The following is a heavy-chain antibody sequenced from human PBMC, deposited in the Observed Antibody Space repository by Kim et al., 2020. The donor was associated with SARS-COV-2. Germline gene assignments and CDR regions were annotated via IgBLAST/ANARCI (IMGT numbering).Heavy chain of an antibody. J-gene: IGHJ6*02. CDR2: IDPSDSYT. CDR3: ERPGGALYNWNAYYYGMDV. Sequence: GESLKISCKGYAYSFTSYWISWVRQMHGKGLEWMGRIDPSDSYTNYSPSFQGYVTISADKSISTAYLQWSSPKASDNAMYYCERPGGALYNWNAYYYGMDVWGQGATVTVYS. V-gene: IGHV5-10-1*01. D-gene: IGHD1-20*01. CDR1: AYSFTSYW.